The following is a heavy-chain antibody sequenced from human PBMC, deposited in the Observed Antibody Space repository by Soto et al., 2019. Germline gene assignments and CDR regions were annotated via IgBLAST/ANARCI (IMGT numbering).Heavy chain of an antibody. CDR1: GFTFSSYA. Sequence: QVQLVESGGGVVQPGRSLRLSCAASGFTFSSYAMHWVRQAPGKGLEWVAVISYDGSNKYYADSVKGRFTISRDNSRNTLYLQMNGLRGEDTAVYYCAKDRVVAGIGEFDYWGQGTLVTVSS. D-gene: IGHD6-19*01. CDR2: ISYDGSNK. V-gene: IGHV3-30-3*01. J-gene: IGHJ4*02. CDR3: AKDRVVAGIGEFDY.